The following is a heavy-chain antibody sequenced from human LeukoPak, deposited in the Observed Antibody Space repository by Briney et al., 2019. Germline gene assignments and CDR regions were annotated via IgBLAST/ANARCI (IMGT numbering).Heavy chain of an antibody. Sequence: GGPLRLSCAASRFTFGSFDMHWVRQAPGKGLEWVTFVRFDGSNKYYADSVKGRFTISRDNSKNTLYLQMSSLRPEDTAVYYCARQIGVSIDYWGQGTLVTVSS. V-gene: IGHV3-30*02. CDR1: RFTFGSFD. CDR2: VRFDGSNK. CDR3: ARQIGVSIDY. J-gene: IGHJ4*02. D-gene: IGHD5/OR15-5a*01.